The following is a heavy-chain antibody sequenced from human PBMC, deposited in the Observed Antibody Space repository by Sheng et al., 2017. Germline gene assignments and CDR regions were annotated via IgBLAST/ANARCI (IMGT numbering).Heavy chain of an antibody. CDR1: GFTFSNYW. Sequence: EVQLVESGEAWSSLGGPVRLSCAASGFTFSNYWMSWVRQAPGKGLEWVANIKQDGSEKDYVDSVKGRFTISRDNAKNSLYLQMNSLRAEDTAVYYCAREGIASDIPTPYFMDVWGQGTTVTVSS. V-gene: IGHV3-7*01. D-gene: IGHD6-13*01. CDR3: AREGIASDIPTPYFMDV. J-gene: IGHJ6*03. CDR2: IKQDGSEK.